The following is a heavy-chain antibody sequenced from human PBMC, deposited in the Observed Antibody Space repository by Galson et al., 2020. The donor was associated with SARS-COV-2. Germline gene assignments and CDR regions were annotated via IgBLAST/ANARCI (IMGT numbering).Heavy chain of an antibody. Sequence: TLSLTCTVSGDSMDTTPYFWGWVRQPSGKGLEWLGSVFYRGNVYFNASLRSRLSLSVDTSKNQFSLQLASVTAADTAVYFCVREASVTFRYFALWGRGTLVTVS. V-gene: IGHV4-39*07. CDR3: VREASVTFRYFAL. D-gene: IGHD2-21*02. CDR1: GDSMDTTPYF. CDR2: VFYRGNV. J-gene: IGHJ2*01.